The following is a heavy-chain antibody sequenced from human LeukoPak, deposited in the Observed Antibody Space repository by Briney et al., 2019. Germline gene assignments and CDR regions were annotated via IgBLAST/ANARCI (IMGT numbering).Heavy chain of an antibody. CDR1: GYSISSGYQ. D-gene: IGHD3-9*01. Sequence: SETLSLTCGVSGYSISSGYQWAWIRQSPGKGLEWIGSIYHSGSAHYNPSLKSRVTISVETSKNQFSLNMYSVTAADTAVYYCARLLPLRYPDGMDVWGKGTTVTVSS. CDR2: IYHSGSA. CDR3: ARLLPLRYPDGMDV. V-gene: IGHV4-38-2*01. J-gene: IGHJ6*04.